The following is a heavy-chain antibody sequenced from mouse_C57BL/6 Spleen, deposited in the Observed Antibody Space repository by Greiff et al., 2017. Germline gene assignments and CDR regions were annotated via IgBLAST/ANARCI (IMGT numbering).Heavy chain of an antibody. CDR3: TRVHYDYDYYFDY. J-gene: IGHJ2*01. CDR2: ISSGGDAI. D-gene: IGHD2-4*01. CDR1: GFTFSSYA. V-gene: IGHV5-9-1*02. Sequence: EVKLMESGEGLVKPGGSLKLSCAASGFTFSSYAMSWVRQTPEKRLEWVAYISSGGDAIYYADTVKGRFTISRDNARNTLYLQMSSLKSEDTAMYYCTRVHYDYDYYFDYWGQGTTLTVSS.